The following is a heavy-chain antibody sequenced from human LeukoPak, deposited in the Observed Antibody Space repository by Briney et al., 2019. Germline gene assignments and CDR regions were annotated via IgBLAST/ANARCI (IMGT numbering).Heavy chain of an antibody. V-gene: IGHV1-69*05. CDR3: ARATGIVAATLDS. CDR2: IIPVFVTP. D-gene: IGHD1-26*01. J-gene: IGHJ4*02. CDR1: GGTFSSYG. Sequence: SSVKVSCKSSGGTFSSYGVNWVRQAPGQGLEWRGGIIPVFVTPNFAQKFQGRVTISTDESASTAYMELHSLRSEDTAVYFCARATGIVAATLDSWGQGTLVTVSS.